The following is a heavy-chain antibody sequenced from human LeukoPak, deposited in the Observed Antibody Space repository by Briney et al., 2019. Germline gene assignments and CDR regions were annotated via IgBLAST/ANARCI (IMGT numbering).Heavy chain of an antibody. CDR1: GFTFSSRDW. CDR3: ATEHWGPNS. V-gene: IGHV3-7*01. CDR2: IKQDGSEK. J-gene: IGHJ4*02. Sequence: GGSLRLSCVASGFTFSSRDWMTWVRQAPGKGPEWVANIKQDGSEKNYVDSVKGRFTISRDNAKNSLFLQMSSLRGEDTALYYCATEHWGPNSWGQGTLVTVSS. D-gene: IGHD3-16*01.